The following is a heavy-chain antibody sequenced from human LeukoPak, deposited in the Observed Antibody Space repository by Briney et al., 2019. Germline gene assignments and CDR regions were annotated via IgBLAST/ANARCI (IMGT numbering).Heavy chain of an antibody. D-gene: IGHD3-9*01. CDR2: IYYSGST. CDR1: GGSISSGDYY. V-gene: IGHV4-30-4*01. CDR3: ARVGARYFDWPEAAYFDY. J-gene: IGHJ4*02. Sequence: PSQTLSLTCTVSGGSISSGDYYWSWIRQPPGKDLEWIGYIYYSGSTYYNPSLKSRVTISVDTSKNQFSLKLSSVTAADTAVYYCARVGARYFDWPEAAYFDYWGQGTLVTVSS.